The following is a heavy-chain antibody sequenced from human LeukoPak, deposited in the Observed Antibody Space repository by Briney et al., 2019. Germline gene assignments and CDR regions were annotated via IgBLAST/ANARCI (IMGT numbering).Heavy chain of an antibody. V-gene: IGHV3-33*06. CDR3: AKVSGWQYTHGYFDY. D-gene: IGHD6-25*01. CDR1: GFTFSSWG. CDR2: IWYDGTNK. Sequence: GGSLRLSCAASGFTFSSWGMHWVRQAPGKGLEWVAVIWYDGTNKYYADSVKGRFTISRDNSKNTLYLQMNSLRAEDTAVYYCAKVSGWQYTHGYFDYWGQGALVTVSS. J-gene: IGHJ4*02.